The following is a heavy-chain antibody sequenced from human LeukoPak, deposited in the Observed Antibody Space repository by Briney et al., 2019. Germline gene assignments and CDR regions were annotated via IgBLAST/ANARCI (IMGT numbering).Heavy chain of an antibody. V-gene: IGHV3-21*01. J-gene: IGHJ4*02. CDR1: GFTFSSYS. D-gene: IGHD3-10*01. Sequence: GGSLRLSCAASGFTFSSYSMNWVRQAPGKGLEWVSSISSSSSYTYYADSVKGRFTISRDNAKNSLYLQMNSLRAEDTAVYYCARGRSSSGSMNEYWGQGTLVTVSS. CDR2: ISSSSSYT. CDR3: ARGRSSSGSMNEY.